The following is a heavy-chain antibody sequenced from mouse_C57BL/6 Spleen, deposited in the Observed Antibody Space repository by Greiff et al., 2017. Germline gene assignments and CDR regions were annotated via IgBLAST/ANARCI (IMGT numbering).Heavy chain of an antibody. J-gene: IGHJ3*01. D-gene: IGHD1-1*01. V-gene: IGHV1-54*01. CDR3: ARTPPYGSSSAWFAY. CDR2: INPGSGGT. CDR1: GYAFTNYL. Sequence: QVQLQQSGAELVRPGTSVKVSCKASGYAFTNYLIEWVKQRPGQGLEWIGVINPGSGGTNYNEKFKGKATLTADKSSSTAYMQLSSLTSEDSAVYFWARTPPYGSSSAWFAYWGQGTLVTVSA.